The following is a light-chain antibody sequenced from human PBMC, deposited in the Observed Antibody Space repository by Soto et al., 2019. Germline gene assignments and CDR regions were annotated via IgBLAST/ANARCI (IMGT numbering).Light chain of an antibody. J-gene: IGLJ1*01. Sequence: QSVLAQPPSVAGAPGQRVTISCSGTTSNIGADYDVQWYRKLPGTAPKLLIHGNTNRPSGVPDRFSGSKSGTSASLAITGLQSEDEGDYYCQSYDSGLRGYVFGSGTKLTVL. CDR2: GNT. CDR1: TSNIGADYD. V-gene: IGLV1-40*01. CDR3: QSYDSGLRGYV.